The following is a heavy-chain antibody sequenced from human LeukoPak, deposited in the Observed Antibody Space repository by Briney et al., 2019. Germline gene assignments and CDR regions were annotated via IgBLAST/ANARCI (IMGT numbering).Heavy chain of an antibody. D-gene: IGHD6-19*01. CDR3: AAIRASSGYSIDY. J-gene: IGHJ4*02. CDR2: IYTSGST. CDR1: GGSISSYY. Sequence: SETLSLTCTLSGGSISSYYGSWIRQPARKGLEWIGRIYTSGSTNYNPSLTSRSTMSVDTSKNQFSLKLSSVPAADTAVYYCAAIRASSGYSIDYWGQGTLVSVSS. V-gene: IGHV4-4*07.